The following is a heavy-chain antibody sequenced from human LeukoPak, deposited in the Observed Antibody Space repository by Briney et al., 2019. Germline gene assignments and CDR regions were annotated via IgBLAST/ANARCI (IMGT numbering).Heavy chain of an antibody. CDR1: GFTFSSYS. V-gene: IGHV3-23*01. J-gene: IGHJ5*02. D-gene: IGHD2-2*01. CDR2: ISGSGGST. CDR3: ARAPSAANVLWFDP. Sequence: GGSLRLSCAASGFTFSSYSMDWVRQAPGKGLEWVSAISGSGGSTYYADSVKGRFTISRDNSKNTLYLQMNSLRVEDTAVYYCARAPSAANVLWFDPWGQGTLVTVSS.